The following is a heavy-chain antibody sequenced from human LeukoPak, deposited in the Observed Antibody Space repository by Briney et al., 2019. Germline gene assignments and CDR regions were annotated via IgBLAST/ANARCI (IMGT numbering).Heavy chain of an antibody. CDR1: GFTFSSYS. CDR2: ISSSSSYI. Sequence: GALRLSCAASGFTFSSYSMNWVRQAPGKGLEWVSSISSSSSYIYYADSVKGRFTISRDNAKNSLYLQMNSLRAEDTAVYYCARDTVLLWFGDDAFDIWGQGTMVTVSS. D-gene: IGHD3-10*01. J-gene: IGHJ3*02. CDR3: ARDTVLLWFGDDAFDI. V-gene: IGHV3-21*01.